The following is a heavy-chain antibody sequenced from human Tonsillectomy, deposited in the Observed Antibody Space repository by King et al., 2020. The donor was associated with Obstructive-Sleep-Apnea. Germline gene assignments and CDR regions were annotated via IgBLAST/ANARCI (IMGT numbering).Heavy chain of an antibody. J-gene: IGHJ6*02. D-gene: IGHD2-2*01. Sequence: VQLQESGPGLVKPSQTLSLTCTVSGGSISSGDYYWSWIRQPPGKGLEWIGYIHYSGSTYYNPSLKSRVIISVDTSKNQFSLKLSTVTAADTAVYYCAREVGGYCSSTSCYAYYYYYGMDVWGQGTTVTVSS. CDR1: GGSISSGDYY. V-gene: IGHV4-30-4*01. CDR3: AREVGGYCSSTSCYAYYYYYGMDV. CDR2: IHYSGST.